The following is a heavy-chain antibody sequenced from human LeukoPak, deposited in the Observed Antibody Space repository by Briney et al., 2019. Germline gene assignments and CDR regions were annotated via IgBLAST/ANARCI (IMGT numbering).Heavy chain of an antibody. J-gene: IGHJ4*02. CDR3: ARGGAAVGTFDY. D-gene: IGHD6-13*01. CDR1: VGSISSYY. CDR2: IYYSGST. Sequence: SETLSLTCTVSVGSISSYYWSWIRQPPGKGLEWIRYIYYSGSTNYNPSLKSPVTISVDTSKNQFSVKLSSVTAADTAVYYCARGGAAVGTFDYWGQGTLATVSS. V-gene: IGHV4-59*01.